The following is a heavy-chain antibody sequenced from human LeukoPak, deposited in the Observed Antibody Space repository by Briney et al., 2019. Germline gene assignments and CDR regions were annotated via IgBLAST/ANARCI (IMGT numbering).Heavy chain of an antibody. Sequence: GESLKISCKGSGYSINNYWIGWVRQMPGKGLEWMGIIYPADSDIRHSPSFQGQVTISADKSISTAYLQWSGLKASDTAMYYCARQEYCSGGSCYTWFDPWGQGTLVTVSS. CDR3: ARQEYCSGGSCYTWFDP. V-gene: IGHV5-51*01. D-gene: IGHD2-15*01. CDR1: GYSINNYW. CDR2: IYPADSDI. J-gene: IGHJ5*02.